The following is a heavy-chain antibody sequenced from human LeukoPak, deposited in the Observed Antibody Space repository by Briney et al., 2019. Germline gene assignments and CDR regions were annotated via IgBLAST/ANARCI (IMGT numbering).Heavy chain of an antibody. V-gene: IGHV3-48*03. CDR2: ISSSGSTI. D-gene: IGHD3-10*01. CDR3: ARDSSYYGSGSFSD. Sequence: GGSLRLSCAASGFTFSTYEMNWVRQAPGKGLEWVSYISSSGSTIYYADSVKGRFAISRDNAKNSLYLQMNSLRAEDTAVYYCARDSSYYGSGSFSDWGQGTLVTVSS. J-gene: IGHJ4*02. CDR1: GFTFSTYE.